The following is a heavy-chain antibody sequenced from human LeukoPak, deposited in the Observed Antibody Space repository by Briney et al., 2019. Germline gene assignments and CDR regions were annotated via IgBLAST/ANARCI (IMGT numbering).Heavy chain of an antibody. Sequence: SETLSLTCTVSGGSISSSSYYWGWIRQPPGKGLEWIGSIYYSGSTYYNPSLKSRVTMSVDTSKNQFSLKLSSVTAADTAVYYCARLSTVTTSFDYWGQGTLVTVSS. V-gene: IGHV4-39*07. CDR2: IYYSGST. CDR1: GGSISSSSYY. J-gene: IGHJ4*02. D-gene: IGHD4-17*01. CDR3: ARLSTVTTSFDY.